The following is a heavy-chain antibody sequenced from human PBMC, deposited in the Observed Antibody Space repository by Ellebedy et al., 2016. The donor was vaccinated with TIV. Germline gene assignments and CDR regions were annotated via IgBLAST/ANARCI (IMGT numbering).Heavy chain of an antibody. V-gene: IGHV4-39*07. CDR3: VLVAALRDRYYYYGVGV. D-gene: IGHD2-2*01. CDR2: SHYGGST. Sequence: MPSETLSLTCNVSGGSISALTYHWGWVRQSPGKGLEWIGNSHYGGSTYYNPSLRSRVTISIDTSKSQFSLDLTSVTAADTAVYYCVLVAALRDRYYYYGVGVWGQGTTVTVSS. CDR1: GGSISALTYH. J-gene: IGHJ6*02.